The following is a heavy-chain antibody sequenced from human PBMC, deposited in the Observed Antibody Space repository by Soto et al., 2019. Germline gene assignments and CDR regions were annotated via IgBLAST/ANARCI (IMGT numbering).Heavy chain of an antibody. J-gene: IGHJ6*02. CDR3: ALGRITMVRGVIRYYGMDV. CDR1: GYTFTSYG. Sequence: QVQLVQSGAEVKKPGASVKVSCKASGYTFTSYGISWVRQAPGQGLEWMGWISAYNGNTNYAQKLQGRVTMTTDTSTSTAYMELRSLRSDDTTVYYCALGRITMVRGVIRYYGMDVWGQGTTFTVSS. D-gene: IGHD3-10*01. V-gene: IGHV1-18*01. CDR2: ISAYNGNT.